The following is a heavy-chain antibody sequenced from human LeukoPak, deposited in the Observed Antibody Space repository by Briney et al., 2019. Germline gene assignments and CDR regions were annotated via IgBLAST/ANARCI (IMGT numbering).Heavy chain of an antibody. V-gene: IGHV3-21*01. CDR2: ISSSSSYI. CDR1: GFTFSSYS. J-gene: IGHJ4*02. D-gene: IGHD3-3*01. CDR3: ARGAYYDFWSGQYYFDY. Sequence: GGSLRLSCAASGFTFSSYSMNWVRQAPGKGLEWVSSISSSSSYIYYADSVKGRFTISRDNAKNSLYLQMNSLRAEDTAVYYCARGAYYDFWSGQYYFDYWGQGTLVTVSS.